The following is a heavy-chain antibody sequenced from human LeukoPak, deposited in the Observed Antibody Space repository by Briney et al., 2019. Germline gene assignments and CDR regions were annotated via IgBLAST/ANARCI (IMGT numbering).Heavy chain of an antibody. CDR2: INGDGSAT. CDR3: ARDLNWGQVDY. V-gene: IGHV3-74*01. CDR1: GFTFSGHW. J-gene: IGHJ4*02. Sequence: GGSLRLPCAASGFTFSGHWMYWLRQAPGKGLAWVSRINGDGSATNYAGSMKGRFTIPRGNARNIVYLQMNSLREDDTAVYYCARDLNWGQVDYWGQGTLVTVSS. D-gene: IGHD7-27*01.